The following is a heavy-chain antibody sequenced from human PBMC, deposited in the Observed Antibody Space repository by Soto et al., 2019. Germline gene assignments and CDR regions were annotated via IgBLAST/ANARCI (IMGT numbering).Heavy chain of an antibody. CDR1: GFTFSSYA. CDR3: AKDVDRLVPAAKYNWFDP. J-gene: IGHJ5*02. V-gene: IGHV3-23*01. CDR2: ISGSGGST. Sequence: QPGGSLRLSCAASGFTFSSYAMSWVRQAPGKGLEWVSAISGSGGSTYYADSVKGRFTISRDNSKNTLYLQMNSLRAEDTAVYYCAKDVDRLVPAAKYNWFDPWGQGTLVTVSS. D-gene: IGHD2-2*01.